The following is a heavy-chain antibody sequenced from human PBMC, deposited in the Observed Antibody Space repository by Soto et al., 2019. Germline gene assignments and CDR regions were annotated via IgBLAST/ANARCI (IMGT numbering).Heavy chain of an antibody. CDR1: GGTFSSYT. J-gene: IGHJ5*02. Sequence: SVKVSCKASGGTFSSYTISWVRQAPGQGLEWMGRIIPILGIANYAQKFQGRVTITADKSTSTAYMELSSLRSEDTAVYYCARDRGSSGDDNWFDPWGQGTLVTVSS. CDR3: ARDRGSSGDDNWFDP. V-gene: IGHV1-69*04. D-gene: IGHD6-19*01. CDR2: IIPILGIA.